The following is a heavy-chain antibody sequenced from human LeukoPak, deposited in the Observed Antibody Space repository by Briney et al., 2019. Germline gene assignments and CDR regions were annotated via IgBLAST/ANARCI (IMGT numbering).Heavy chain of an antibody. CDR2: IYHSGST. CDR1: GGSISSSNW. V-gene: IGHV4-4*02. D-gene: IGHD3-22*01. CDR3: ARSSYYDSSGYYGY. Sequence: SETLSLTCAVSGGSISSSNWWSWVRQPPGKGLEWIGEIYHSGSTSYNPSLKSRVTISVDKSKNQFSLKLSSVTAADTAVYYCARSSYYDSSGYYGYWGQGTLVTVSS. J-gene: IGHJ4*02.